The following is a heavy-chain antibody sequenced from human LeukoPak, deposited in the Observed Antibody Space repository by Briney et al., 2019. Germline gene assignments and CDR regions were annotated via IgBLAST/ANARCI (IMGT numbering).Heavy chain of an antibody. J-gene: IGHJ5*02. Sequence: GGSLRLSCAASGFTFSSYWMHWVRQAPGKGLQWVSYISSSGSTIYYTDSVKGRFTVSRDNAKNSLYLQMNSLRAEDTAVYYCVRGGNWFDPWGQGTLVTVSS. D-gene: IGHD1-26*01. CDR2: ISSSGSTI. CDR3: VRGGNWFDP. CDR1: GFTFSSYW. V-gene: IGHV3-48*04.